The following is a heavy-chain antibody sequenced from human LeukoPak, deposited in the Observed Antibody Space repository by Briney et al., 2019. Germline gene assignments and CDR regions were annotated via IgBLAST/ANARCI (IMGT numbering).Heavy chain of an antibody. V-gene: IGHV1-69*13. Sequence: SVKVSYKASGGTFSSYAISWVRQAPGQGLEWMGGIIPIFGTANYAQKFQGRVTITADESTSTAYMELSSLRSEDTAVYYCARTSRGGYSGYDPNLDYWGQGTLVTVSS. CDR3: ARTSRGGYSGYDPNLDY. CDR1: GGTFSSYA. CDR2: IIPIFGTA. D-gene: IGHD5-12*01. J-gene: IGHJ4*02.